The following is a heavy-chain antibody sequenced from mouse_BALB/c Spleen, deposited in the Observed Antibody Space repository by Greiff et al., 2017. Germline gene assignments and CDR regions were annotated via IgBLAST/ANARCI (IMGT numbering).Heavy chain of an antibody. J-gene: IGHJ2*01. D-gene: IGHD1-1*01. CDR2: ISYSGST. CDR3: ARSSIATGGGFDD. V-gene: IGHV3-8*02. CDR1: GVSITSGY. Sequence: VQLQQSGPSLVKPSQSLSLTCSVTGVSITSGYWNWIRKFPGNKLEYMGYISYSGSTYYNPSLKSRISIIRDTSKNQYYLQLNSVTTEDTATYYCARSSIATGGGFDDWGQGTTLTVSS.